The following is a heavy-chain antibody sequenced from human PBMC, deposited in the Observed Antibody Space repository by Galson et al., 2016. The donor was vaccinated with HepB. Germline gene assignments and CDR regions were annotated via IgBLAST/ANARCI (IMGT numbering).Heavy chain of an antibody. CDR1: GGSISSYY. J-gene: IGHJ5*02. CDR3: ARGNDNDFWSGYYWFDP. V-gene: IGHV4-59*12. Sequence: SETLSLTCTVSGGSISSYYWSWIRQPPGKGLEWIGYIYYSGSTNYNPSLKSRGTISLDKSKNQFSLKLSSVTAADTAVDYCARGNDNDFWSGYYWFDPWGRGTLVTVSS. D-gene: IGHD3-3*01. CDR2: IYYSGST.